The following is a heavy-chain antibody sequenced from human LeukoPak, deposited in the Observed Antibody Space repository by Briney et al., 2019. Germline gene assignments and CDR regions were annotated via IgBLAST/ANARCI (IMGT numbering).Heavy chain of an antibody. V-gene: IGHV4-4*07. CDR2: IYTSGST. CDR1: GGSISSYY. D-gene: IGHD2-15*01. CDR3: ARVGQNVGSADYYYYGMDV. J-gene: IGHJ6*02. Sequence: PSETLSLTCTVSGGSISSYYWSWIRQPAGKGLEWIGRIYTSGSTNYNPSLESRVTMSVDTSKNQFSLKLSSVAAADTAVYYCARVGQNVGSADYYYYGMDVWGQGTTVTVSS.